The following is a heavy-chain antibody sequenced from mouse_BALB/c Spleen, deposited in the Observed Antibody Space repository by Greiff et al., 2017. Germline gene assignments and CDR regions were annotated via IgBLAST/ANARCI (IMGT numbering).Heavy chain of an antibody. J-gene: IGHJ4*01. V-gene: IGHV1-20*02. CDR3: ARGGILPYYYAMDD. CDR2: INPYNGDT. CDR1: GYSFTGYF. D-gene: IGHD5-2*01. Sequence: EVQLQQSGPELVKPGASVKISCKASGYSFTGYFMNWVMQSHGKSLEWIGRINPYNGDTFYNQKFKGKATLTVDKSSSTAHMELRSLASEDSAVYYCARGGILPYYYAMDDWGQGTSVTVSS.